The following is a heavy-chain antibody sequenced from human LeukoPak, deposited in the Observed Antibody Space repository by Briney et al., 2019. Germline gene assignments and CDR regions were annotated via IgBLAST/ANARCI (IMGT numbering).Heavy chain of an antibody. Sequence: GGSLRLSCAASGFTVSSNYMSWVRQAPGKGLEWVSAISGSGGSTYYADSVKGRFTISRDSSKNTLYLQMNSLRAEDTALYYCAKDRGIISDYWGQGILVTVSS. CDR1: GFTVSSNY. D-gene: IGHD3-10*01. V-gene: IGHV3-23*01. CDR3: AKDRGIISDY. CDR2: ISGSGGST. J-gene: IGHJ4*02.